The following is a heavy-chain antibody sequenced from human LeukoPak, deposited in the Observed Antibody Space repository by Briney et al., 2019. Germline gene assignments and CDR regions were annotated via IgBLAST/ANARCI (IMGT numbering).Heavy chain of an antibody. J-gene: IGHJ4*02. D-gene: IGHD2-21*01. V-gene: IGHV3-48*01. Sequence: GGSLRLSCVASAFTFSSQSMNWVRQAPGKGLEWVSYISSGSSTIYYADSVKGRFTISRDNVNNMLYLHMNSLRAEDTAVYYCASFGISWRSSYWGQGTLVTVSS. CDR2: ISSGSSTI. CDR1: AFTFSSQS. CDR3: ASFGISWRSSY.